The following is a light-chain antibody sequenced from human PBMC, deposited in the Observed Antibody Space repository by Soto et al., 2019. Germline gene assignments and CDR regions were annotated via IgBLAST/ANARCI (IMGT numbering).Light chain of an antibody. J-gene: IGLJ1*01. CDR1: SSDVGGYNY. V-gene: IGLV2-14*01. CDR3: SSYTSSSTPFV. CDR2: DVS. Sequence: QSALTQPASVSGSPGQSITISCTGTSSDVGGYNYVSWYQQHPGKAPKLMIYDVSNRPSGVSNRFSGSKSGNTASLTISGLQAEDVADYYCSSYTSSSTPFVFGTGTKLTVL.